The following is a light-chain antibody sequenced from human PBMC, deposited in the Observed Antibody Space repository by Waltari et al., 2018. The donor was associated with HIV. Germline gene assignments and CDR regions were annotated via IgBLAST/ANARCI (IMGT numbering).Light chain of an antibody. CDR1: QSVSSN. CDR2: GAS. J-gene: IGKJ2*01. V-gene: IGKV3-15*01. CDR3: QQYNNWPRT. Sequence: EIVMTQSPVTLSVSQGERATLSCRASQSVSSNLAWYQQKPGQAPRLLIYGASTRATGIPARFSGSGSGTEFTLTISSLQSEDFAVYYCQQYNNWPRTFGQGTKLEIK.